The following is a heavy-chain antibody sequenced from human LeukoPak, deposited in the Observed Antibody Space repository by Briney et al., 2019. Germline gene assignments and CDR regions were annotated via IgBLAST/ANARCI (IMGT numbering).Heavy chain of an antibody. J-gene: IGHJ4*02. CDR2: INSGSTYT. CDR3: ARSLTTLTYEGY. CDR1: GFTFSSYM. V-gene: IGHV3-21*01. Sequence: GGSLRLSCAASGFTFSSYMMNWARQAPGKGLEWVSSINSGSTYTYYTESVKGRFTVSRDNAKNSLFLQMNSLRAEDTAIYYCARSLTTLTYEGYWGQGTLVTVSS. D-gene: IGHD1-1*01.